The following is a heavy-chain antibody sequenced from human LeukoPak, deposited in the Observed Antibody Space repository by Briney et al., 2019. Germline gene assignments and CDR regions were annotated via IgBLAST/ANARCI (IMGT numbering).Heavy chain of an antibody. V-gene: IGHV4-61*01. J-gene: IGHJ6*02. Sequence: SETLSLTCTVSGGSVSSGSYYWSWIRQPPGKGLEWIGYIYYSGSTNYNPSLKSRVTISVDTSKNQFSLKLSSVTAADTAVYYCAREAYYDFWSGYYHYYYYGMDVWGQGTTVTVSS. CDR3: AREAYYDFWSGYYHYYYYGMDV. CDR2: IYYSGST. CDR1: GGSVSSGSYY. D-gene: IGHD3-3*01.